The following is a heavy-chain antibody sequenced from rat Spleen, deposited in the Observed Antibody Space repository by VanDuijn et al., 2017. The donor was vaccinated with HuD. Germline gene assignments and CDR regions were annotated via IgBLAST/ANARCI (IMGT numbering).Heavy chain of an antibody. J-gene: IGHJ1*01. CDR3: ARQGPHNYPYWYFDF. CDR1: GFTFSDYN. Sequence: EVQLVESGGGLVQPGRSLKLSCAASGFTFSDYNMAWVRQAPKKGLEWVATISYDGSSTYYRDSVKGRFTISRDNAKSTLYLQMDSLRSEDTATYYCARQGPHNYPYWYFDFWGPGTMVTVSS. CDR2: ISYDGSST. D-gene: IGHD1-3*01. V-gene: IGHV5-7*01.